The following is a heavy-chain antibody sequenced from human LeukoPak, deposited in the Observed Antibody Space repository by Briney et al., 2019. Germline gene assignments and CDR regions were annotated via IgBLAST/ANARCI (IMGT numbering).Heavy chain of an antibody. J-gene: IGHJ4*02. V-gene: IGHV1-18*01. D-gene: IGHD4-17*01. CDR2: ISANTGDT. CDR1: GYNFTNYG. Sequence: GASVRVSCQASGYNFTNYGISWVRQTPGHGLEWVGWISANTGDTKSAQRFQGRVTLTTDTSSSTASIELRSLRSDDTAMYYCAGAPSFGDYEGDFWGQGTLVTVSS. CDR3: AGAPSFGDYEGDF.